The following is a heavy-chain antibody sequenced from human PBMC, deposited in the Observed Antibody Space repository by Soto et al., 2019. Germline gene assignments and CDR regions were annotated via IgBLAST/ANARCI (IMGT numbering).Heavy chain of an antibody. CDR3: ATLSGSPTYTRF. CDR2: IDYSGSIM. V-gene: IGHV3-48*01. Sequence: GGSLRLSCAASGFPFSIYAMNWVRQAPGKGLEWISYIDYSGSIMYYADSVKGRFTISRDNARNSLYLQMNSLRAGDTALYFCATLSGSPTYTRFWGQGTLVTVSS. CDR1: GFPFSIYA. D-gene: IGHD5-18*01. J-gene: IGHJ4*02.